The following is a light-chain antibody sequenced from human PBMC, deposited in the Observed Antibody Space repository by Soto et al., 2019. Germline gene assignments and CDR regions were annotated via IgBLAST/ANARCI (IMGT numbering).Light chain of an antibody. J-gene: IGLJ3*02. CDR2: GNI. CDR3: QSYDSSLSAWV. CDR1: SSNIGAGYD. Sequence: QPVLTQPPSVSGAPGQRVTISCIGSSSNIGAGYDVHWYQQFPGTAPKLLIHGNINRPSGVPDRFSGSKSGTSASLAITGLQAEDETDYYCQSYDSSLSAWVFGGGTQLTVL. V-gene: IGLV1-40*01.